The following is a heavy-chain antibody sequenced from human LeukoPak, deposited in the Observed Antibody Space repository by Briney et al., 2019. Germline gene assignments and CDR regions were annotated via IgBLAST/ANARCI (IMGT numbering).Heavy chain of an antibody. Sequence: PSETLSLTCTVSGGSISSSSYYWGWIRQPPGKGLEWIGSIYYSGSTYYNPSLKSRVTISVDTSKNQFSLKLSSVTAADTAVYYCARGTYYDFWSGPYYYYMDVWGKGTTVTVSS. CDR1: GGSISSSSYY. CDR3: ARGTYYDFWSGPYYYYMDV. J-gene: IGHJ6*03. V-gene: IGHV4-39*07. CDR2: IYYSGST. D-gene: IGHD3-3*01.